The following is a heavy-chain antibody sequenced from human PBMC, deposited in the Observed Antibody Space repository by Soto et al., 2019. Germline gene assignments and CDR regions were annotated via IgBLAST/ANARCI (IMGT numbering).Heavy chain of an antibody. CDR3: AKDQGNYDFWSGYFNYYYYYGMDV. CDR1: GFTCSSYG. Sequence: PGGSLRLSGAASGFTCSSYGMHWVRQGPGKGLEWVAVISYDGSNKYYADSVKGRFTISRDNSKNTLYLQMNSLRAEDTAVYYCAKDQGNYDFWSGYFNYYYYYGMDVWGQGTTVTVSS. J-gene: IGHJ6*02. CDR2: ISYDGSNK. D-gene: IGHD3-3*01. V-gene: IGHV3-30*18.